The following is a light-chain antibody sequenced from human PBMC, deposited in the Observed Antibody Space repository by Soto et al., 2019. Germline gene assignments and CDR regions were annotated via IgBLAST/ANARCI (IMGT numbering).Light chain of an antibody. CDR3: QQYNSYWT. CDR1: QGISSA. V-gene: IGKV1-5*01. J-gene: IGKJ1*01. CDR2: DAS. Sequence: DIQMTQSPSTLPASVVDRVTIAFRASQGISSALAWYQQKPGKAPKLLIYDASSLESGVPSRFSGSGSGTEFTLTISSLQPDDFATYYCQQYNSYWTFGQGTKVDIK.